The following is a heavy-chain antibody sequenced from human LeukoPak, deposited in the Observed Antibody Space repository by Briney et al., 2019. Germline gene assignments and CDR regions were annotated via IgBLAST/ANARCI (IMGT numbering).Heavy chain of an antibody. V-gene: IGHV3-53*01. D-gene: IGHD4/OR15-4a*01. J-gene: IGHJ4*02. CDR2: IYSDNT. CDR3: ARRAGAYSHPYDY. CDR1: GFTFSSYA. Sequence: GGSLRLSCAASGFTFSSYAMSWVRQAPGKGLEWVSFIYSDNTHYSDSVKGRFTISRDNSKNTLYLQMNSLRAEDTAVYYCARRAGAYSHPYDYWGQGTLVTVSS.